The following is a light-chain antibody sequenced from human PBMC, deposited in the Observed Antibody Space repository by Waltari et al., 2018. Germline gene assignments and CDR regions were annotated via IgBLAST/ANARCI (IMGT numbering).Light chain of an antibody. V-gene: IGLV2-8*01. CDR2: EVI. J-gene: IGLJ2*01. Sequence: QSALTQPPSASGSPGQSVPISCTGTSSDVGGYNYVSWYQQHPRKAPNLLIYEVIPRPSGVPDHFSGSKSGNTASLTVSGLQAEDEADYFCSSYGGSNNVVFGGGTTLTVL. CDR3: SSYGGSNNVV. CDR1: SSDVGGYNY.